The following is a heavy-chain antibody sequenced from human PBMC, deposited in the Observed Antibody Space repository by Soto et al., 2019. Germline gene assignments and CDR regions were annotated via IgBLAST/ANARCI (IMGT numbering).Heavy chain of an antibody. D-gene: IGHD3-3*01. CDR1: GFTFSSYS. CDR3: ARKGVDFDY. J-gene: IGHJ4*02. V-gene: IGHV3-48*02. CDR2: ISTTSSSI. Sequence: EGSLRLSCAASGFTFSSYSMNWVRQAPGKGLEWISYISTTSSSIYYADSVKGRFTISRDNAKNSLFLQMNSLRDEDTAVYYCARKGVDFDYWGPGALDTVST.